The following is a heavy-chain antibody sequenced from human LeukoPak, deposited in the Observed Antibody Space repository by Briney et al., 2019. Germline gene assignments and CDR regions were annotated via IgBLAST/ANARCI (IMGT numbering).Heavy chain of an antibody. V-gene: IGHV4-34*01. Sequence: SETLSLTCAVYGGSFSGYYWSWIRQPPGKGLEWIGEINHSGSTNYNPSLKGRVTMSVDTSKNQFSLKLSSVTAADTAVYYCARGLSAIVYWGQGTLVTVSS. CDR3: ARGLSAIVY. D-gene: IGHD2-15*01. CDR2: INHSGST. J-gene: IGHJ4*02. CDR1: GGSFSGYY.